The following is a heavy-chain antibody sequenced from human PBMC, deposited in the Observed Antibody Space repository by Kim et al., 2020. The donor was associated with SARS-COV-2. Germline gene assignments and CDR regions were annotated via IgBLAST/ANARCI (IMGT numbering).Heavy chain of an antibody. Sequence: SETLSLTCTVSGDSISVNYWTWIRQPPGKGLEWIAYIEYGRRTKKTPSLESRVTISGDASTNQFSLTLSSVTAADTAVYYCARLPRGVIYGYFDFWGQGKLVTVSS. CDR2: IEYGRRT. V-gene: IGHV4-59*01. D-gene: IGHD3-10*01. CDR1: GDSISVNY. J-gene: IGHJ4*02. CDR3: ARLPRGVIYGYFDF.